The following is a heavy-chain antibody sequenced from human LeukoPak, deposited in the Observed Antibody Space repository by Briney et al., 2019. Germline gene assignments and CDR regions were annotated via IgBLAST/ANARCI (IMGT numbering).Heavy chain of an antibody. D-gene: IGHD6-19*01. CDR1: GYTFTGYY. CDR2: INPNSGGT. J-gene: IGHJ6*02. Sequence: GASVKVSCKASGYTFTGYYMHWVRQAPGQGLEWMGRINPNSGGTTYAQKFQGRVTMTRDTSISTAYMELSRLRSDDTAVYYCARSSGSYKYGMDVWGQGTTVTVSS. V-gene: IGHV1-2*06. CDR3: ARSSGSYKYGMDV.